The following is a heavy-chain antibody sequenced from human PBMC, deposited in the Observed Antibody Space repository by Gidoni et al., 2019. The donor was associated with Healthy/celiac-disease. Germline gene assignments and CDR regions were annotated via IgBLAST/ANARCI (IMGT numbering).Heavy chain of an antibody. CDR3: ARSSGSYYGAFDY. J-gene: IGHJ4*02. CDR1: GFTFSSYA. V-gene: IGHV3-30-3*01. CDR2: ISYDGSNK. D-gene: IGHD1-26*01. Sequence: QVQLVESGGGVVQPGRSLRLSCAASGFTFSSYAMHWVRQAPGKGLEWVAVISYDGSNKYYADSVKGRFTISRDNSKNTLYLQMNSLRAEDTAVYYCARSSGSYYGAFDYWGQGTLVTVSS.